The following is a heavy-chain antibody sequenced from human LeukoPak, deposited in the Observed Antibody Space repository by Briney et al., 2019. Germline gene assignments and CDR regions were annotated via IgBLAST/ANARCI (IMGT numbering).Heavy chain of an antibody. V-gene: IGHV3-30-3*01. CDR3: ARSIAVAGTWKYYYYYGMDV. D-gene: IGHD6-19*01. Sequence: GRSLRLSCAASGFTFSSYAMHWVRQAPGKGLEWVAVISYDGSNKYYADSVKGRFTISRDNSKNTLYLQMNSLRAEDTAVYYCARSIAVAGTWKYYYYYGMDVWGQGTTVTVSS. J-gene: IGHJ6*02. CDR2: ISYDGSNK. CDR1: GFTFSSYA.